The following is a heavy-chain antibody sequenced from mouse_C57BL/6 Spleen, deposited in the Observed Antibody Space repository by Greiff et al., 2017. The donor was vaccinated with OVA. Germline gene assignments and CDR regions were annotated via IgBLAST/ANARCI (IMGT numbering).Heavy chain of an antibody. V-gene: IGHV2-6*01. CDR1: GFSLTSYG. Sequence: QVQLQQSGPGLVAPSQSLSISCTVSGFSLTSYGVDWVRQSPGQGLEWLGVIWGVGSTNYNSALKSRLSISKDNSKSQVFLKMNSLQTDDTAMYYCASDLGSSFAYWGQGTLVTVSA. J-gene: IGHJ3*01. CDR3: ASDLGSSFAY. D-gene: IGHD1-1*01. CDR2: IWGVGST.